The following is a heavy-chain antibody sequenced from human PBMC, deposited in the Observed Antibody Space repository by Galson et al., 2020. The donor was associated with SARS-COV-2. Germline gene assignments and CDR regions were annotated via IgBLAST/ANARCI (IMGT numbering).Heavy chain of an antibody. D-gene: IGHD6-13*01. CDR2: ISYDGTKR. J-gene: IGHJ5*02. CDR3: ARETDDYTSSGYDH. V-gene: IGHV3-30*04. Sequence: GGSLRLSCRASGFTFSSSAMHWVRQAPGKGLEWVAIISYDGTKRYNLDSVKGRFTISRDNSKNTLYLQMDSLTTEDTAVYYCARETDDYTSSGYDHWGQGTLVTVS. CDR1: GFTFSSSA.